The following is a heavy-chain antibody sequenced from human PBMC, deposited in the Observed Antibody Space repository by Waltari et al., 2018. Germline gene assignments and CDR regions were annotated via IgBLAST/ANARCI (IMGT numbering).Heavy chain of an antibody. CDR3: AKVDNVGLNNY. CDR2: IYSGGST. Sequence: EVQLVESGGDLIQPGGSLRLSCAASGFTVGNNFMGWVRQALGKGLEWVSVIYSGGSTNYIDSVRGRFTISRDSSKNTLYLQMNSLRAEDTAVYYCAKVDNVGLNNYWGQGTLVTVSS. J-gene: IGHJ4*02. CDR1: GFTVGNNF. V-gene: IGHV3-53*01. D-gene: IGHD1-1*01.